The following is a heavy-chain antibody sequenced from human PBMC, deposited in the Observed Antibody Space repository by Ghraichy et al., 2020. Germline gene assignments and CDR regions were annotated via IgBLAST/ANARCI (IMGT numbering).Heavy chain of an antibody. CDR2: ISSSSSTI. CDR3: ASPRTERDYYYYYMDV. CDR1: GFTFSSYS. J-gene: IGHJ6*03. D-gene: IGHD6-25*01. Sequence: GGSLRLSCAASGFTFSSYSMNWVRQAPGKGLEWVSYISSSSSTIYYADSVKGRFTISRDNAKNSLYLQMNSLRAEDTAVYYCASPRTERDYYYYYMDVWGKGTTVTVSS. V-gene: IGHV3-48*01.